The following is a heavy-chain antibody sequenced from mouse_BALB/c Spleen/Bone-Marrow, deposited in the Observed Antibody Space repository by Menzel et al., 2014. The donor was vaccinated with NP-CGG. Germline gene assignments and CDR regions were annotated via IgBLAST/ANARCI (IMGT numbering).Heavy chain of an antibody. CDR3: AREKESTTVVAGDWYFDV. J-gene: IGHJ1*01. D-gene: IGHD1-1*01. Sequence: QVQLQQSGAELVRPGASVKLSCKASGYSFTSYWMNWVKQRPGQGLEWIGMIHPSDSETRLNQKFKDKATLTVDKSSSTAYMQISSQTSEDSAVYYCAREKESTTVVAGDWYFDVWGAGTTITVSS. CDR2: IHPSDSET. V-gene: IGHV1-61*01. CDR1: GYSFTSYW.